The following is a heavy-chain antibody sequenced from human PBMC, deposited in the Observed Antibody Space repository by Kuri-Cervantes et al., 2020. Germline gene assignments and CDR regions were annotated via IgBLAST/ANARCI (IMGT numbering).Heavy chain of an antibody. D-gene: IGHD3-22*01. V-gene: IGHV4-59*01. CDR1: GGSISSYY. CDR3: ARGVGSSGYYGGWFDP. CDR2: IYYSGST. Sequence: SETLSLTCTVSGGSISSYYWSWIRQPPGKGLEWIGYIYYSGSTNYNPSLKSRVTISVDTSKNQFSLKLSSVTAADTAVYYCARGVGSSGYYGGWFDPWGQGTLVTVSS. J-gene: IGHJ5*02.